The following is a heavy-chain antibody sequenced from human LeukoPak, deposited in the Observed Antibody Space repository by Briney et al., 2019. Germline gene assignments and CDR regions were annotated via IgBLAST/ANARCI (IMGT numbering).Heavy chain of an antibody. Sequence: GRSLRLSCAASGFTFSSYAMHWVRQAPGKGLEWVAVISYDGSNKYYADSVKGRFTISRDNSKNTLYLQMNSLRAEDTAVYYCARHAGTTGFDYWGQGTLVTVSS. J-gene: IGHJ4*02. D-gene: IGHD1-7*01. CDR1: GFTFSSYA. CDR3: ARHAGTTGFDY. V-gene: IGHV3-30*01. CDR2: ISYDGSNK.